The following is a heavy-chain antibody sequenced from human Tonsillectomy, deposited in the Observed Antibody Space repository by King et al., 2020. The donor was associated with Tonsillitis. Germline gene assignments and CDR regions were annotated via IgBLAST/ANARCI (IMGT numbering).Heavy chain of an antibody. CDR1: GFTFSGSA. Sequence: EVQLVESGGGLVQPGGSLKLSCAASGFTFSGSAMHWVRQASGKGLEWVGRIRSKANNYATAYAASVKGRFTISRDDSKNTAYLQMNSLKTEDTAVYYCTSSGLMHQMQVLYYYGMDVWGQGTTVTVSS. V-gene: IGHV3-73*02. J-gene: IGHJ6*02. D-gene: IGHD2-2*01. CDR2: IRSKANNYAT. CDR3: TSSGLMHQMQVLYYYGMDV.